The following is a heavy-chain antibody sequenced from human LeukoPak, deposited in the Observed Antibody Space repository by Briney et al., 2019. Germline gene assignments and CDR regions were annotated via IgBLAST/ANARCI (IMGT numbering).Heavy chain of an antibody. D-gene: IGHD1-1*01. J-gene: IGHJ4*02. CDR2: ISSSGGNT. Sequence: GGSLRLSCAASEFTFSSYAMSWVRQAPGKGLEWVSTISSSGGNTYYADSVKGRFTISRDNSKNTVYLQMNSLRAEDTAVFYCVASRTWNPLPLYYFDYWGQGTLVTVSS. V-gene: IGHV3-23*01. CDR3: VASRTWNPLPLYYFDY. CDR1: EFTFSSYA.